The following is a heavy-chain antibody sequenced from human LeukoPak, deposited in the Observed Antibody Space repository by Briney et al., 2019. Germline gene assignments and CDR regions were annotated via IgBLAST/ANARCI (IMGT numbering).Heavy chain of an antibody. V-gene: IGHV3-23*01. Sequence: GGSLRLSCAASGFTFSSYAMSWVRQAPGKGLEWVSAISGSGGSTYYADSVKGRFTISRDNSKNTLYLQMNSLRAEDTAVYYSATEGDDFWTRLSLGYYSDYCGQGPLVTVSS. D-gene: IGHD3-3*01. J-gene: IGHJ4*02. CDR1: GFTFSSYA. CDR3: ATEGDDFWTRLSLGYYSDY. CDR2: ISGSGGST.